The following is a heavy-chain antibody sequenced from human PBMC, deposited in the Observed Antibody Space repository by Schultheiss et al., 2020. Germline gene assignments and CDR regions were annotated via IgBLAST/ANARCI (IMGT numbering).Heavy chain of an antibody. Sequence: SETLSLTCAVYGGSFSGYYWSWIRQPPGKGLEWIGYIYYSGSTYFNASLKSRVTMSVDTSKNHFALNLKSVTAADTAMYFCARGFLEWSLIFAGFDPWGQGTLVTVSS. CDR3: ARGFLEWSLIFAGFDP. D-gene: IGHD3-3*01. J-gene: IGHJ5*02. CDR1: GGSFSGYY. CDR2: IYYSGST. V-gene: IGHV4-34*01.